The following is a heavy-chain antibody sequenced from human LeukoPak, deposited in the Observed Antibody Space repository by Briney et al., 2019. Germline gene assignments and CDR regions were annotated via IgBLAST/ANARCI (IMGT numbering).Heavy chain of an antibody. CDR1: GYTFTSYA. Sequence: ASVKVSCKASGYTFTSYAMHWVRQAPGQRLEWMGWINAGNGNTKYSQKLQGRVTITRDTSASAAYMELSSLRSEDTAVYYCARDSSGYYYLYYFDYWGQGTLVTVSS. V-gene: IGHV1-3*01. CDR2: INAGNGNT. J-gene: IGHJ4*02. CDR3: ARDSSGYYYLYYFDY. D-gene: IGHD3-22*01.